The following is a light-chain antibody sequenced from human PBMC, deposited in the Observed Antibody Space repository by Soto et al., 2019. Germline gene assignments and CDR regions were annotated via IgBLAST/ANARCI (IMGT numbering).Light chain of an antibody. CDR3: QQYNSYST. V-gene: IGKV1-5*03. CDR1: QSISNY. CDR2: KAS. Sequence: MYQSPSSLSAYVGDRVTITCRASQSISNYLNWYQQKPGKAPKLLIYKASSLESGVPSRFSGSGSGTEFTLTISSLQPDDFATYYCQQYNSYSTFGQ. J-gene: IGKJ1*01.